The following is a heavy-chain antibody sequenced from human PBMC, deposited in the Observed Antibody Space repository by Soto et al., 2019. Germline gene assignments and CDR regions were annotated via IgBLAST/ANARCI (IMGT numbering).Heavy chain of an antibody. J-gene: IGHJ4*02. D-gene: IGHD3-9*01. V-gene: IGHV1-24*01. CDR3: ATGRYDTFDY. CDR1: GYTRTELS. Sequence: GASVKVSLKVSGYTRTELSMHWVRQAPGKGLEWMGGFDPEDGETIYAQTFQGRVTMTEDTSTDTAYMELSSLRSEDTAVYYCATGRYDTFDYWGQGTLVTVSS. CDR2: FDPEDGET.